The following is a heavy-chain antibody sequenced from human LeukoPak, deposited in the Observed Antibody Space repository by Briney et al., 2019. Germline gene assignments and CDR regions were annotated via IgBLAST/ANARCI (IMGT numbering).Heavy chain of an antibody. CDR1: GFTFSSYG. J-gene: IGHJ4*02. CDR3: AKSVVATRYLVDY. D-gene: IGHD5-12*01. Sequence: GRSLRLSCAASGFTFSSYGMHWVRQAPGKGLEWVAVISYDGSNKYYADSVKGRFTISRDNSKNTLYLQMNSPRAEDTAVYYCAKSVVATRYLVDYWGQGTLVTVSS. V-gene: IGHV3-30*18. CDR2: ISYDGSNK.